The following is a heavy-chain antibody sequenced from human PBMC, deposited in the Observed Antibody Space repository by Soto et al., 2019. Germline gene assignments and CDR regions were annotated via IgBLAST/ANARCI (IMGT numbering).Heavy chain of an antibody. CDR2: IYHSGST. CDR1: GYSISSGYY. V-gene: IGHV4-38-2*01. Sequence: SETLSLTCAVSGYSISSGYYWDWIRQPPGKGLEWIGSIYHSGSTYYNPSLKSRVTISVDTSKNQFSLKLSSVTAADTAVYYCARVGLAARDNWFDPWGQGTLVTVSS. D-gene: IGHD6-6*01. J-gene: IGHJ5*02. CDR3: ARVGLAARDNWFDP.